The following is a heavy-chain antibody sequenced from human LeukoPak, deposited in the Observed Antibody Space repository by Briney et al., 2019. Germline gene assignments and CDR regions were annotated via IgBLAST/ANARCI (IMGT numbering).Heavy chain of an antibody. CDR1: GFTFNSYS. CDR2: ICSSSSYI. D-gene: IGHD3-22*01. CDR3: ARDAYYYDRSGHYRYFDY. V-gene: IGHV3-21*01. J-gene: IGHJ4*02. Sequence: GGSLRLSCAASGFTFNSYSMNWVRHAPGKGLEWGSAICSSSSYIYYADSVKGRFTISRDNAKNTLYLQMDSLRAEDTAVYYCARDAYYYDRSGHYRYFDYWGQGTLVTVSS.